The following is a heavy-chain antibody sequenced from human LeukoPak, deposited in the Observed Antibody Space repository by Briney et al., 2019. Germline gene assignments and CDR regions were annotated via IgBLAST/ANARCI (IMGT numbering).Heavy chain of an antibody. CDR2: INSDGSGT. Sequence: PGGSLRLSCAASGFTFSSYGMHWVRQAPGKGLVWVSRINSDGSGTMYADSVKGRFTISRDNAKNTLYLQMNSLRAEDTAVYYCARAGGPEGWFDPWGQGTLVTVSS. V-gene: IGHV3-74*03. D-gene: IGHD3-10*01. J-gene: IGHJ5*02. CDR3: ARAGGPEGWFDP. CDR1: GFTFSSYG.